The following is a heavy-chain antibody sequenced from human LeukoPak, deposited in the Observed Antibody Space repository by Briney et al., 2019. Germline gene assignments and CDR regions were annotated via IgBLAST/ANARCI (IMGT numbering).Heavy chain of an antibody. J-gene: IGHJ4*02. D-gene: IGHD1-26*01. CDR1: GYPFINYG. CDR2: IIPIFGTA. CDR3: ARASGGSYSVNFDY. Sequence: GASVKVSCKASGYPFINYGFHWVRQAPGQGLEWMGGIIPIFGTANYAQKFQGRVTITADKSTSTAYMELSSLRSEDTAVYYCARASGGSYSVNFDYWGQGTLVTVSS. V-gene: IGHV1-69*06.